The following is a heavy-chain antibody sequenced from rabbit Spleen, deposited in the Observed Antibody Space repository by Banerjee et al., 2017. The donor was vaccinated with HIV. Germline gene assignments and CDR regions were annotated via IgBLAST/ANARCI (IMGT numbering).Heavy chain of an antibody. Sequence: QSLEESGGDLVKPGASLTLTCTASGFSFSSSYWICWGRQAPGKGLESIACIYTSSGSTWYASWVNGRFTIAKTSSTTVTLQMTSLTVADTATYFCARAAYGDHGNAMGLWGPGTLVTVS. V-gene: IGHV1S40*01. CDR3: ARAAYGDHGNAMGL. CDR1: GFSFSSSYW. D-gene: IGHD2-1*01. CDR2: IYTSSGST. J-gene: IGHJ4*01.